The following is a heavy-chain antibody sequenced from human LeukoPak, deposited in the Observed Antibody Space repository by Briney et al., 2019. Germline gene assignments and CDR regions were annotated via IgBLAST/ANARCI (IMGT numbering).Heavy chain of an antibody. CDR3: ATDSPIMITFGGVIVY. D-gene: IGHD3-16*02. V-gene: IGHV1-24*01. J-gene: IGHJ4*02. CDR1: GYTLTELS. Sequence: GASVKVSSKVSGYTLTELSMHWVRQAPGKGLEWMGGFDPEDGETIYAQKFQGRVTMTEDTSTDTAYMELSSLRSEDTAVYYCATDSPIMITFGGVIVYWGQGTLVTVSP. CDR2: FDPEDGET.